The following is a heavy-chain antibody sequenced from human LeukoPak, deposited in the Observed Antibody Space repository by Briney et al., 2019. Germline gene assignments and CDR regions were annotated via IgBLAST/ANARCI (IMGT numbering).Heavy chain of an antibody. CDR1: GYTFTIYG. CDR2: TNAYNGNT. J-gene: IGHJ4*02. CDR3: ARVGGSWYFWRYYFDY. D-gene: IGHD3-3*01. Sequence: ASVTLSCTSSGYTFTIYGNNWVRMPPAPGHGLMWRTNAYNGNTNYAQKLQGRVTMTTDTSTSTAYMELRSLRSDDTAVYYCARVGGSWYFWRYYFDYWGRGTLVTVS. V-gene: IGHV1-18*01.